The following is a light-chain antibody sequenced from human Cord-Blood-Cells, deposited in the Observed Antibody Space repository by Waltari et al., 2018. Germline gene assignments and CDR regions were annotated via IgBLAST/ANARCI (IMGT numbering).Light chain of an antibody. CDR3: QQSYSTPRT. CDR1: QSISSY. Sequence: DIQMTQSPSSLSASVGDRVTITSRASQSISSYLNWYQQKLGKAPKLLSYAASSLQSGVPTGFTGSGSGADVTLTISSLQPAVFETYYCQQSYSTPRTFGQGKSREIK. CDR2: AAS. V-gene: IGKV1-39*01. J-gene: IGKJ2*01.